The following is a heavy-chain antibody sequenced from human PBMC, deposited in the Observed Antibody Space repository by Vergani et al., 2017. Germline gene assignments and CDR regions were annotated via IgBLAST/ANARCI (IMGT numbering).Heavy chain of an antibody. Sequence: EVQLLESGGGLVQPGGSLRLSCAASGFTFSSYAMSWVRQAPGKGLEWVSAISGSGGSTYYADSVKGRFTISRDNSKNTLYLQMNSLRAEDTAVYYCAKDGAPKHYCSGGSCYSSRWFDPWGQGTLVTVSS. CDR1: GFTFSSYA. V-gene: IGHV3-23*01. CDR2: ISGSGGST. J-gene: IGHJ5*02. D-gene: IGHD2-15*01. CDR3: AKDGAPKHYCSGGSCYSSRWFDP.